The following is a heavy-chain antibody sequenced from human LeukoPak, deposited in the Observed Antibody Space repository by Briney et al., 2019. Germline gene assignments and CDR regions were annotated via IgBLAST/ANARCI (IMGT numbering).Heavy chain of an antibody. D-gene: IGHD6-13*01. CDR3: ARHPGITAAGTGFDI. Sequence: KPSGTPALTRTVSGGSISSSTYYLGWIRPPPRKGLGWIGSIYYSGRTYYNPSLKSRLTISVDTSKNQFSLKLSSVTAADTAVYYCARHPGITAAGTGFDIWGQGTMVTVSS. J-gene: IGHJ3*02. CDR2: IYYSGRT. V-gene: IGHV4-39*01. CDR1: GGSISSSTYY.